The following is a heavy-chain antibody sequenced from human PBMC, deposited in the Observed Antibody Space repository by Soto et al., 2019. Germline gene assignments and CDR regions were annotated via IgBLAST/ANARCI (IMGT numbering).Heavy chain of an antibody. CDR1: SGSISTYY. J-gene: IGHJ4*02. Sequence: SLTCSVSSGSISTYYWSWIRQPPGKGLEWIGFISHSGGTKYNPSLKSRVSMSEDTPKDQFSLRLSSVTAADTAVYYCARGLGRLQFAGFDYWGQGILVTVSS. V-gene: IGHV4-59*13. CDR3: ARGLGRLQFAGFDY. D-gene: IGHD4-4*01. CDR2: ISHSGGT.